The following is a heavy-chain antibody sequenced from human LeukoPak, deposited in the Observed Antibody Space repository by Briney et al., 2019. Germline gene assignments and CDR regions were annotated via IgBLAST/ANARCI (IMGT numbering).Heavy chain of an antibody. CDR3: ARRNSGTWWSFDS. Sequence: GGSLRLSCVASEFTFSNYWMSWVRQAPGKGLEWVANIKDDGSQQNYVDSVKGRFTISRDNAKTSLYLQTNSLTTEDTAVYFCARRNSGTWWSFDSWVQGTLVTVSS. J-gene: IGHJ4*02. D-gene: IGHD2-8*02. V-gene: IGHV3-7*01. CDR2: IKDDGSQQ. CDR1: EFTFSNYW.